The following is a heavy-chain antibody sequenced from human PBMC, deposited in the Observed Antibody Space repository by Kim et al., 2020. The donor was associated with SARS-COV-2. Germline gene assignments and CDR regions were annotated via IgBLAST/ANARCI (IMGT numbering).Heavy chain of an antibody. CDR2: INTYNAGT. CDR1: GYTFTNHG. D-gene: IGHD4-17*01. J-gene: IGHJ3*02. V-gene: IGHV1-18*01. Sequence: ASVKVSCKASGYTFTNHGIHWVRQAPGQGLEWLGWINTYNAGTNYVQSLQGRVTMTTDTATTTVYVDLESLRYDDTAVYYCARGLNDYGAIDAFDIWGQG. CDR3: ARGLNDYGAIDAFDI.